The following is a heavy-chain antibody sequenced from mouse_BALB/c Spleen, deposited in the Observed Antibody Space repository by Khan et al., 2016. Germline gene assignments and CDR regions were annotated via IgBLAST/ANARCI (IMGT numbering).Heavy chain of an antibody. J-gene: IGHJ2*01. CDR1: GFDFSSYW. V-gene: IGHV4-1*02. D-gene: IGHD2-4*01. CDR3: ARQGYYDYDFY. Sequence: EVKLLESGGGLVQPGGSLKLSCAASGFDFSSYWMSWVRQAPGKGLEWIGEISPDSSTINYTPSLKDKFIISRDNANNTLYLQMSKVRSEDTALYYCARQGYYDYDFYWCQGSTLTVSS. CDR2: ISPDSSTI.